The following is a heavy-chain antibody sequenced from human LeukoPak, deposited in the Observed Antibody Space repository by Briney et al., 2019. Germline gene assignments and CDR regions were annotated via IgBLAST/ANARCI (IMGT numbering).Heavy chain of an antibody. Sequence: GGSLRLSCAASGFTFSRYSMNWVRQAPGKGLEWVSYISSISRTMNYADSVKGRFTISRDNAKNSLYLQMNSLRAEDTAVYYCARDRVGATGGGVFDYWGQGTLVTVSS. CDR1: GFTFSRYS. CDR2: ISSISRTM. D-gene: IGHD1-26*01. CDR3: ARDRVGATGGGVFDY. V-gene: IGHV3-48*04. J-gene: IGHJ4*02.